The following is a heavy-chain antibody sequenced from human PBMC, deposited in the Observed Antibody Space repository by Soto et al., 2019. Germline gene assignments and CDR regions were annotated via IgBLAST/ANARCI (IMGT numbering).Heavy chain of an antibody. D-gene: IGHD5-18*01. V-gene: IGHV3-64*04. J-gene: IGHJ4*02. CDR2: ISSNGGST. CDR3: ARVVGQLWSYFDY. Sequence: GGSLRLSCSASGFTFSSYAMHWVRQAPGKGLEYVSAISSNGGSTYYADSVKGRFTISRDNSTSTAYMELSSLRSEDTAVYYCARVVGQLWSYFDYWGQGTLVTVSS. CDR1: GFTFSSYA.